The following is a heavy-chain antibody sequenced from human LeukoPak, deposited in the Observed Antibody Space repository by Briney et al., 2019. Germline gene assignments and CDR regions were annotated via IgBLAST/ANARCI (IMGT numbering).Heavy chain of an antibody. CDR2: INTNTGDP. CDR3: ARADLMATDPYVFDY. V-gene: IGHV7-4-1*02. Sequence: ASVKVSCKASGYTFTSYAMNWVRQAPGQGLEWMGWINTNTGDPTYAQGFTGRFVFSLDTSVSTAYLQISSLKAEDTAVYYCARADLMATDPYVFDYWGQGTLVTVSS. D-gene: IGHD5-24*01. J-gene: IGHJ4*02. CDR1: GYTFTSYA.